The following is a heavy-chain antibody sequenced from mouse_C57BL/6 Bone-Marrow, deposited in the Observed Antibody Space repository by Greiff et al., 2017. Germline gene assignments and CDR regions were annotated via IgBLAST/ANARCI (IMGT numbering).Heavy chain of an antibody. D-gene: IGHD2-3*01. CDR3: TREAVTPGLDY. CDR1: GYTFPSYW. Sequence: VQLQQSGTVLARPGASVKMSRQTSGYTFPSYWMHWVKQRPGQGLEWIGAIYPGNSDTSYNPKFQGKAKLAAVTSASTAYMELSSLTNEDSAVYYCTREAVTPGLDYGGQGTTLTVSS. CDR2: IYPGNSDT. J-gene: IGHJ2*01. V-gene: IGHV1-5*01.